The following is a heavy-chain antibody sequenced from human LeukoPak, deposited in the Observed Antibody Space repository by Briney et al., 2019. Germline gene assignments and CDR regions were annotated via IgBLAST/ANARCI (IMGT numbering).Heavy chain of an antibody. CDR3: ARARSYYGDYTHLDY. D-gene: IGHD4-17*01. Sequence: KPSETLSLTCTVSGGSISSHYWSWIRQPPGKGLEWIGWISHSGSTNYNPSLKSRVTMSVDTSKNQFSLNLSSVTAADTAVYYCARARSYYGDYTHLDYWGQGTLVTVPS. CDR1: GGSISSHY. J-gene: IGHJ4*02. CDR2: ISHSGST. V-gene: IGHV4-59*11.